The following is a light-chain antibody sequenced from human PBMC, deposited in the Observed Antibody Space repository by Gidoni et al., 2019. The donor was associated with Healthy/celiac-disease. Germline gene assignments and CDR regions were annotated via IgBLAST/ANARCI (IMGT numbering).Light chain of an antibody. J-gene: IGKJ2*01. V-gene: IGKV3-15*01. Sequence: EIVMTQSPATLSVSQGERATLSCRASQSVSSNLAWYQQKPGQAPRLLIYGASTRATGIPARFSGSGSGTEFTLTISSLQSEDFAVYYCQQYNNWHLTFGQGTKLEIK. CDR3: QQYNNWHLT. CDR1: QSVSSN. CDR2: GAS.